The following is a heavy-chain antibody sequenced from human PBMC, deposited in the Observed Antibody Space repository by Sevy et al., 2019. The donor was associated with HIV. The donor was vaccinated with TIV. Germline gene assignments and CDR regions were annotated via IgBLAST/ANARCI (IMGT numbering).Heavy chain of an antibody. Sequence: GGSLRLSCAASGFTFSSYWMSWVRQAPGKGLEWVANIKQDGSEKYYVDSVKVRFTISRDNAKNSLYLQMNSLRAEDTAVYYSARQTGYCSSTSCYSRGYFDYWGQGTLVTVSS. V-gene: IGHV3-7*01. J-gene: IGHJ4*02. CDR2: IKQDGSEK. CDR3: ARQTGYCSSTSCYSRGYFDY. D-gene: IGHD2-2*02. CDR1: GFTFSSYW.